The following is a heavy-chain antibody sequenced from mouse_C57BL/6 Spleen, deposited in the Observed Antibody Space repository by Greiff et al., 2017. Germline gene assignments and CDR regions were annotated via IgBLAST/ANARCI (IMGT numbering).Heavy chain of an antibody. V-gene: IGHV5-9-1*02. CDR1: GFTFSSYA. Sequence: EVMLVESGEGLVKPGGSLKLSCAASGFTFSSYAMSWVRQTPEKRLEWVAYISSGGDYIYYADTVKGRFTISRDNARNTLYLQMSSLKSEDTAMYYCTRVYYGPNWYFDVWSTGTTVTVSS. D-gene: IGHD2-1*01. CDR2: ISSGGDYI. CDR3: TRVYYGPNWYFDV. J-gene: IGHJ1*03.